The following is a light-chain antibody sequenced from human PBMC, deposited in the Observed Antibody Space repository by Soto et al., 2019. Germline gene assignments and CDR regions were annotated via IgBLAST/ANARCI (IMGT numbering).Light chain of an antibody. J-gene: IGLJ1*01. Sequence: LAQPRSVSGSPGQSVTISCTGTSSDVGGYNYVSWYQHHTGKAPKLMIYDVDKRPSGVPGRFSGSKSGNTASLTISGLQAEDEADYYCSSYTSGSTLYVFGTGTKVTVL. CDR2: DVD. V-gene: IGLV2-11*01. CDR3: SSYTSGSTLYV. CDR1: SSDVGGYNY.